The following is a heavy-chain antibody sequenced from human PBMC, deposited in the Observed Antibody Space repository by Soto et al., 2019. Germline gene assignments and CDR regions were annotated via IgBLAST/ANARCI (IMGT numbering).Heavy chain of an antibody. CDR3: ATSFGSGSRAFDY. Sequence: QVQLVQSGAEVKKPGSSVKVSCKASGDTFNFYTINWVRQDPGLGLEWMGRFNPILSFSNSALKFQGRVTLTADKSTSTAYMVLSSLRSEHTAIYYCATSFGSGSRAFDYWGQGALVTVSS. J-gene: IGHJ4*02. D-gene: IGHD3-10*01. CDR2: FNPILSFS. CDR1: GDTFNFYT. V-gene: IGHV1-69*02.